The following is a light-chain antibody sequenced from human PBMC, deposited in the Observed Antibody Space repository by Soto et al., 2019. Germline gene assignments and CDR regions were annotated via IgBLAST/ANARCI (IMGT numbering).Light chain of an antibody. V-gene: IGLV1-44*01. J-gene: IGLJ2*01. Sequence: QSVLTQPPSASGTPGQRVTNSCSGSSSSIGSNTVSWYQHLPGTAPKLLIYSNNQRPSGVPGRFSGSKSGTSASLAISGLQSADESDYYCATWDDSLNGRVVFGGGTKLTVL. CDR3: ATWDDSLNGRVV. CDR2: SNN. CDR1: SSSIGSNT.